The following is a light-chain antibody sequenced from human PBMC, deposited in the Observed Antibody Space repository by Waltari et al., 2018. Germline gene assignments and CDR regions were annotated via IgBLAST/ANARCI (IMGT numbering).Light chain of an antibody. V-gene: IGLV2-8*01. CDR2: EVS. Sequence: QSALTQPPSASGSPGQSVTISCPGTSSDIGGYKYVSWYRQHPGKGPKLLIYEVSKRPSGVPNRFSGSKSGNTASLTVSGLQAEDEADYYRSSYAGSNNLVFGTGTKVTVL. CDR3: SSYAGSNNLV. J-gene: IGLJ1*01. CDR1: SSDIGGYKY.